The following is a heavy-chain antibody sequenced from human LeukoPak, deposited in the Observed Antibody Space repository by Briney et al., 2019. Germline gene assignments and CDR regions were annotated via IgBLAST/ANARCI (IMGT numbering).Heavy chain of an antibody. J-gene: IGHJ4*02. Sequence: SETLSLTCTVSGGSISSSYYYWGWIRQPPGKGLEWIGSIYNSGSTYYNPSLKSRVTISVDTSKNQFSLKLSSVTAADTAVFYCARHKASDWAFDYWGQGTLVSVSS. D-gene: IGHD2-21*01. V-gene: IGHV4-39*01. CDR2: IYNSGST. CDR1: GGSISSSYYY. CDR3: ARHKASDWAFDY.